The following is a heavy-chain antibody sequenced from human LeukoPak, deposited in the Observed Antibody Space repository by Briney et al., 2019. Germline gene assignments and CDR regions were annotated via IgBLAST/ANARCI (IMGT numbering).Heavy chain of an antibody. CDR2: IRGNGGNT. Sequence: GGSLRLSRAASGFTFSNYAMTWVRQAPGKGLEWVSSIRGNGGNTYYADSVKGRFTNFSDNSKNTLYLQMNSLRVEDTAIYYCAKALRAAPGTTPGDYWGQGTLVTVPS. D-gene: IGHD6-13*01. J-gene: IGHJ4*02. V-gene: IGHV3-23*01. CDR1: GFTFSNYA. CDR3: AKALRAAPGTTPGDY.